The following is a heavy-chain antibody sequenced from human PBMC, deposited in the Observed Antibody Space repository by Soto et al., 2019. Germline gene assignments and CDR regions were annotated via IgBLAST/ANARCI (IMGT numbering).Heavy chain of an antibody. D-gene: IGHD1-26*01. J-gene: IGHJ4*02. CDR2: INHSGST. CDR3: ARQGWELPPDY. CDR1: GGSISSSNW. Sequence: SETLSLTCAVSGGSISSSNWWSWVRQPPGKGLEWIGEINHSGSTNYNPSLKSRVTISVDTSKNQFSLKLSSVTAADTAVYYCARQGWELPPDYWGQGTLVTVSS. V-gene: IGHV4-4*02.